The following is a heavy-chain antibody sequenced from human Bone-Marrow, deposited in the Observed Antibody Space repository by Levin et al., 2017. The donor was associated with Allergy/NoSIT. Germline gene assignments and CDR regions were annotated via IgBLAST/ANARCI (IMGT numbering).Heavy chain of an antibody. Sequence: SQTLSLTCTVSGGSITSSSYYWGWIRQPPGKGLEWIGTIYYSGSAHYNPSLKSRVTISVDTSKNQFSLKLTSVTAADTAVYFCARHLPDSGYPRYMDVWGKGTTVTVSS. D-gene: IGHD3-9*01. CDR1: GGSITSSSYY. V-gene: IGHV4-39*01. CDR2: IYYSGSA. J-gene: IGHJ6*03. CDR3: ARHLPDSGYPRYMDV.